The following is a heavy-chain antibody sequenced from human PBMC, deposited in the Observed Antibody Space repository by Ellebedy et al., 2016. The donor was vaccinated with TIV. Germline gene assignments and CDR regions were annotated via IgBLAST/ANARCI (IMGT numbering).Heavy chain of an antibody. CDR2: LNGANDDT. D-gene: IGHD3-10*01. CDR1: GFSFSTYA. Sequence: GESLKISCAASGFSFSTYAMSWVRQAPGKGLEWVSSLNGANDDTSYAASVKGRFTISRDNSKNTLYLQMKSLTVDDTALYYCAKDNVYLGSGSLADYFDYWGPGTLVTVSS. J-gene: IGHJ4*02. V-gene: IGHV3-23*01. CDR3: AKDNVYLGSGSLADYFDY.